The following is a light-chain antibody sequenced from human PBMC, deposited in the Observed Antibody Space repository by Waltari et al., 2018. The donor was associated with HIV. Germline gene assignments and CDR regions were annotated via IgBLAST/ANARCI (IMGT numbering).Light chain of an antibody. V-gene: IGLV3-19*01. CDR2: DKN. CDR1: SLRSYY. Sequence: SSELTQDPAVSVALGQTVRITCQGDSLRSYYASWYQQKPGQAPVLVIYDKNNRPSGIPDRFSGSSSGNTASLTITGAQAEDEADYYCNDRDSSGNHWVFGGGTKLTVL. CDR3: NDRDSSGNHWV. J-gene: IGLJ3*02.